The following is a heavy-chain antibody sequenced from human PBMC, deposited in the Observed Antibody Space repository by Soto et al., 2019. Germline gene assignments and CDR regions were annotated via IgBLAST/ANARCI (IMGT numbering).Heavy chain of an antibody. D-gene: IGHD1-7*01. Sequence: SVKVSCNSSGGTFSSYAISWVRQAPGQGLGWRGVIIRILGPTTYAQKSQGRVTSTAYESTSTAYMELSSLRSEDTAVYYCARGYYGNYGGRLYYYYGMDVWGQGTTVTVS. V-gene: IGHV1-69*13. CDR2: IIRILGPT. J-gene: IGHJ6*02. CDR3: ARGYYGNYGGRLYYYYGMDV. CDR1: GGTFSSYA.